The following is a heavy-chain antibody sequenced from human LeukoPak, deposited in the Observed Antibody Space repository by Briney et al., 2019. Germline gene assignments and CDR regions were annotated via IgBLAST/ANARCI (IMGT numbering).Heavy chain of an antibody. J-gene: IGHJ6*03. Sequence: SETLSLTCAVYGGSFSGYYWSWIRQPPGKGLEWIGEINYSGSTKYNPSLKSRVTISVDTSKNQFSLKLSSVTAADTAAYYCARHGTRYYYYYMDVWGKGTTVTISS. CDR2: INYSGST. CDR3: ARHGTRYYYYYMDV. CDR1: GGSFSGYY. V-gene: IGHV4-34*01. D-gene: IGHD1-26*01.